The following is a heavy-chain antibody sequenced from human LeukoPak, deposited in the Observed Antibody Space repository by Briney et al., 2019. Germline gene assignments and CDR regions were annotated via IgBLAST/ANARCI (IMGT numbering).Heavy chain of an antibody. CDR3: ARLVNWGPLGDY. D-gene: IGHD7-27*01. V-gene: IGHV1-69*01. J-gene: IGHJ4*02. Sequence: SVKVSCKASGGSFSSNTLSWVRQAPGQGLEWMGGIIANVGTPSYAQKFQGRVTVTAVESTSTIYLVVDSLRSDDTAVYYCARLVNWGPLGDYWGQGTLVTVSS. CDR1: GGSFSSNT. CDR2: IIANVGTP.